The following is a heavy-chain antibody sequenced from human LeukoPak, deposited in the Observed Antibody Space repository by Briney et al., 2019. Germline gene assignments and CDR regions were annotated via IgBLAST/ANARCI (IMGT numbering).Heavy chain of an antibody. J-gene: IGHJ3*02. V-gene: IGHV4-59*12. CDR1: GGSISSYY. CDR2: IYYSGST. Sequence: SETLSLTCTVSGGSISSYYWSWIRQPPGKGLEWIGYIYYSGSTYYNPSLKSRVTISVDTSKNQFSLKLSSVTAADTAVYYCARDDTGSSWYNAFDIWGQGTMVTVSS. CDR3: ARDDTGSSWYNAFDI. D-gene: IGHD6-13*01.